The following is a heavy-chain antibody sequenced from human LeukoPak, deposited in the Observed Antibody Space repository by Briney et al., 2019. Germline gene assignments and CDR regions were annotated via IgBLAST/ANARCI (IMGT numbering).Heavy chain of an antibody. V-gene: IGHV3-74*01. J-gene: IGHJ4*02. CDR3: AVTHPSSGWYSY. Sequence: GGSLRLSCAASGSTFSSYWMHWVRQAPGKGLVWVSRINSDGSSTSYADSGKGRFTISRDNAKTTLYLQMNSLRAEDTAVYYCAVTHPSSGWYSYWGQGTLVTVSS. CDR1: GSTFSSYW. CDR2: INSDGSST. D-gene: IGHD6-19*01.